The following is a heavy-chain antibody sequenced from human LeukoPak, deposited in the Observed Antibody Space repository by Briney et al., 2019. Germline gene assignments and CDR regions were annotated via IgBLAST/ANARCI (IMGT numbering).Heavy chain of an antibody. Sequence: ASVKVSCEASGYIFTAYAIHWVRQAPGQGLEWMGWINAGNGITKYSQKFQGRVTITRDTSATTVYMELSSLRSEDTALYYCARDFGSSSGYYWFDPWGQGTLVTVSS. J-gene: IGHJ5*02. CDR2: INAGNGIT. CDR3: ARDFGSSSGYYWFDP. V-gene: IGHV1-3*01. CDR1: GYIFTAYA. D-gene: IGHD6-19*01.